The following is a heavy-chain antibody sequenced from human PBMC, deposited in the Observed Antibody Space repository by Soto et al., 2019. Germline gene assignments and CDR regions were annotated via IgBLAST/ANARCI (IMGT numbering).Heavy chain of an antibody. D-gene: IGHD3-16*02. J-gene: IGHJ4*02. CDR1: GFTFRTYA. Sequence: PGGSLRLSCTASGFTFRTYAMTWFRQAPGKGLEWVSAISGSGSTFYANSVKGRFTISRDNSRNTVSLQMHSLRAEDSAIYYCAKEKDYDFLWGSDRYKSHYWGQATLVTVSS. V-gene: IGHV3-23*01. CDR2: ISGSGST. CDR3: AKEKDYDFLWGSDRYKSHY.